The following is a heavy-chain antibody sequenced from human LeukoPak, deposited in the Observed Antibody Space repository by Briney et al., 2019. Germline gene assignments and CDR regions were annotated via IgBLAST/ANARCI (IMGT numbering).Heavy chain of an antibody. CDR1: GFTFNNYW. V-gene: IGHV3-7*03. CDR2: INQDGSEI. Sequence: GGSLRLSCAASGFTFNNYWMSWVRQAPGKGLEWLANINQDGSEIYYVDSVKGRFTISRDNAKISLYLQMNSLRAEDTAFYYCARDLSTSWGSDYWGQGTLVTVSS. J-gene: IGHJ4*02. CDR3: ARDLSTSWGSDY. D-gene: IGHD6-13*01.